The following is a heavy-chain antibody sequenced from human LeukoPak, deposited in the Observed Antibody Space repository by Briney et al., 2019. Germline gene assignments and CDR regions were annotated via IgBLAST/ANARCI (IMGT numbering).Heavy chain of an antibody. V-gene: IGHV1-69*05. CDR2: IIPIFGTA. CDR3: ARAAPSSATTAFDI. CDR1: GGTFSSYA. J-gene: IGHJ3*02. Sequence: ASVKVSCKAPGGTFSSYATSWVRQAPGQGLEWMGGIIPIFGTANYAQKFQGRVTITTDESTSTAYMELSSLRSEDTAVYYCARAAPSSATTAFDIWGQGTMVTVSS. D-gene: IGHD6-25*01.